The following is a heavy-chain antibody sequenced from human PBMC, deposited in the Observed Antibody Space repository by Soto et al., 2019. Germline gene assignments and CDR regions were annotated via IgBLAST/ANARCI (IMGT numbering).Heavy chain of an antibody. D-gene: IGHD3-3*01. V-gene: IGHV4-59*08. CDR1: GGSIGSYY. Sequence: QVQLQESGPGLVKPSETLSLTCSVSGGSIGSYYWSWIRQPPGKGLEWIGCIYYSGSTNYTPSLKRRVTTSVCTPKNQSSLKLSSVTAADTSVYDCARGGWRQIDYWGQGTLVTVSS. CDR3: ARGGWRQIDY. CDR2: IYYSGST. J-gene: IGHJ4*02.